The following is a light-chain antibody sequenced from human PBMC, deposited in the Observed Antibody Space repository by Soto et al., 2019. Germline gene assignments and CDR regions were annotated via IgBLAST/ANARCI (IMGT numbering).Light chain of an antibody. V-gene: IGKV3-15*01. J-gene: IGKJ5*01. CDR2: GAS. CDR1: QSVSSN. CDR3: QQYTNWPRVT. Sequence: VLNQSVSAVSVSPEQRATLTRRASQSVSSNLAWYQQKPGQAPRLLIYGASTRATGIPARFSGSGSGTEFTLTISSLQSEDFAVYYCQQYTNWPRVTFGQGTRLEI.